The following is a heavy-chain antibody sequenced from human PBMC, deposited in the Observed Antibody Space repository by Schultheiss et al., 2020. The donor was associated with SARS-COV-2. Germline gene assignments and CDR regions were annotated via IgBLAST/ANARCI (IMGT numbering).Heavy chain of an antibody. CDR1: GFTVSSNY. J-gene: IGHJ6*03. CDR2: IYTSGST. V-gene: IGHV4-4*07. Sequence: GSLRLSCAASGFTVSSNYMSWIRQPPGKGLEWIGRIYTSGSTNYNPSLKSRVTMSVDTSKNQFSLKLSSVTAADTAVYYCARDRGDIVVVPAARYYYYYYMDVWGKGTTVTVSS. D-gene: IGHD2-2*01. CDR3: ARDRGDIVVVPAARYYYYYYMDV.